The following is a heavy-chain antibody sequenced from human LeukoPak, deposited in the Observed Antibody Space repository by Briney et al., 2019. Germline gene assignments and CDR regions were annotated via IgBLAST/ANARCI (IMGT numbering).Heavy chain of an antibody. Sequence: SETLSLTCTVSGGSISSYYWSWIRQPPGKGLEWIGYIYYSGSTNYNPSLKSRVTISVDTSKNQFSLELSSVTAADTAVYYCARAPHTAMVVDYWGEGTLVTVSS. J-gene: IGHJ4*02. CDR3: ARAPHTAMVVDY. V-gene: IGHV4-59*01. CDR2: IYYSGST. CDR1: GGSISSYY. D-gene: IGHD5-18*01.